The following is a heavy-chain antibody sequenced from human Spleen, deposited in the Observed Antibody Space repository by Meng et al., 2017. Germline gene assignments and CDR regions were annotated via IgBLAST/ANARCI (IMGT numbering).Heavy chain of an antibody. V-gene: IGHV3-11*04. D-gene: IGHD2-21*01. CDR2: ISSSGSTI. CDR1: GFTFSDYY. Sequence: GESLKISCAASGFTFSDYYMSWIRQAPGKGLEWVSYISSSGSTIYYADSVKGRFTISRDKAKKSLYLQMNSLRAEDTAVYYCARALSAIVVDRGYAFDIWGHGKMVTVSS. CDR3: ARALSAIVVDRGYAFDI. J-gene: IGHJ3*02.